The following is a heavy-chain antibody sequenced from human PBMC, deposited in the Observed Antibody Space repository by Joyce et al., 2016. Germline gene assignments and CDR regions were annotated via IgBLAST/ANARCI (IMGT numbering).Heavy chain of an antibody. J-gene: IGHJ3*02. CDR1: GYSFSGYW. CDR3: ARHLSPLVHPDAFAI. D-gene: IGHD2-21*01. Sequence: DVQMVQSGAEVKKPGESLKISCKGSGYSFSGYWIGWVRQMHGKGLEWVGICYPGDSDTRYRPSCQGKVTISADKSINTAYLQWSSLKASDTAMYYCARHLSPLVHPDAFAIWGQGTTVTVSS. CDR2: CYPGDSDT. V-gene: IGHV5-51*01.